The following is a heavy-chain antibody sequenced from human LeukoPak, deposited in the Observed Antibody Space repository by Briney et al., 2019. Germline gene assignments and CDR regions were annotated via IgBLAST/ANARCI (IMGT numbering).Heavy chain of an antibody. CDR2: ISSSGSTI. Sequence: PGGSLRLSCAASGFTFSDYYMSWIRQAPGKGLEWVPYISSSGSTIYYADSVKGRFTISRDNAKNSLYLQMNGLRAEDTAVYYCARDSIAAALDYWGQGTLVTVSS. D-gene: IGHD6-13*01. CDR1: GFTFSDYY. V-gene: IGHV3-11*04. CDR3: ARDSIAAALDY. J-gene: IGHJ4*02.